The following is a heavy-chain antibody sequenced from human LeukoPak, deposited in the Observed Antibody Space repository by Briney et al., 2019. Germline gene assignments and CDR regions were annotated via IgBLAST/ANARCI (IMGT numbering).Heavy chain of an antibody. J-gene: IGHJ4*02. CDR2: ISGSGGST. CDR1: GFTFSSYA. D-gene: IGHD3-22*01. CDR3: ARGSGYFLDFDY. V-gene: IGHV3-23*01. Sequence: GGSLRLSCAASGFTFSSYAMSWVRQAPGKGLEWVSAISGSGGSTYYADSVKGRFTISRDSSKNTLYLQMNSLRAEDAAVYYCARGSGYFLDFDYWGQGTLVTVSS.